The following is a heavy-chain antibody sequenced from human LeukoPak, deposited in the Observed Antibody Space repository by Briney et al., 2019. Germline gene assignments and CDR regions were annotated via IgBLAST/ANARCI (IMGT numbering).Heavy chain of an antibody. J-gene: IGHJ4*02. CDR3: AKHGTTVVTPCIFDY. CDR2: ISSSSSYI. V-gene: IGHV3-21*01. CDR1: GFTFSSYS. D-gene: IGHD4-23*01. Sequence: GGSLRLSCAASGFTFSSYSMNWVRQAPGKGLEWVSSISSSSSYIYYADSVKGRFTISRDNAKNSLYLQMNSLRAEDTAVYYCAKHGTTVVTPCIFDYWGQGTLVTVSS.